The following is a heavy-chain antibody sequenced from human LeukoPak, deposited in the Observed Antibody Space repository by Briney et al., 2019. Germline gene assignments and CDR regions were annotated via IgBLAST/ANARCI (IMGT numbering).Heavy chain of an antibody. J-gene: IGHJ4*02. Sequence: GGSLRLSRAASGFTFDGYGMRWVRQAPGKGLEWVAVLSYDGSNKYYADSVKGRFTISRDNSKDTLYLQMDSLRAEDTAVYFCAKDYDIFTGFSNGYYLDHWGQGTLVTVSS. D-gene: IGHD3-9*01. V-gene: IGHV3-30*18. CDR1: GFTFDGYG. CDR2: LSYDGSNK. CDR3: AKDYDIFTGFSNGYYLDH.